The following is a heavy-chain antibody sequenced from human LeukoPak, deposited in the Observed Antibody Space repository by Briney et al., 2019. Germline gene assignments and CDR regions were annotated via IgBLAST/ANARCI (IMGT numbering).Heavy chain of an antibody. J-gene: IGHJ5*02. CDR2: IYYSGST. CDR3: ARGGDYYDSSAEGWFDP. D-gene: IGHD3-22*01. Sequence: PSETLSLTCTVSGGSISSYYWSWIRQPPEKGLEWIGYIYYSGSTNYNPSLKSRVTISVDTSKNQFSLKLSSVTAADTAVYYCARGGDYYDSSAEGWFDPWGQGTLVTVSS. V-gene: IGHV4-59*01. CDR1: GGSISSYY.